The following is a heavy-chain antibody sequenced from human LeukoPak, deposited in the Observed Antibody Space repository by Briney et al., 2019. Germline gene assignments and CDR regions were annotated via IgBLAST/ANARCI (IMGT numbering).Heavy chain of an antibody. CDR1: GYTFTGYY. V-gene: IGHV1-2*02. CDR3: ARDDPDDYGDIGDDY. Sequence: ASVKVSCKASGYTFTGYYMHWVRQAPGQGLEWMGWINPNSGGTNYAQKFQGRVTMTRDTSISTAYMELSRLRSDDTAVYYCARDDPDDYGDIGDDYRGQGTLVTASS. J-gene: IGHJ4*02. CDR2: INPNSGGT. D-gene: IGHD4-17*01.